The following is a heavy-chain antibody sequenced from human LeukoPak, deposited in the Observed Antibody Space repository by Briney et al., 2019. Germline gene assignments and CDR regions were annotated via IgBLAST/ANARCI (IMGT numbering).Heavy chain of an antibody. D-gene: IGHD2-2*01. CDR2: IYHSGST. V-gene: IGHV4-30-2*01. Sequence: SETLSLTCTVSGGSISSGGYYWSWIRQPPGKGLEWIGYIYHSGSTYYNPSLKSRVTISVDRSKNQFSLKLSSVTAADTAVYYCARVVSSTSSHAFFNWFDPWGQGTLVTVSS. CDR3: ARVVSSTSSHAFFNWFDP. J-gene: IGHJ5*02. CDR1: GGSISSGGYY.